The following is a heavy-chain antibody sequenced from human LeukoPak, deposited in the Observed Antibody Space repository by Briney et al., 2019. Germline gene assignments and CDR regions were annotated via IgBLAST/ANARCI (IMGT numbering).Heavy chain of an antibody. J-gene: IGHJ4*02. V-gene: IGHV1-3*01. CDR2: INAGNGNT. Sequence: ASVKVSCKASGYTFTSYAMHWERQAPGQRLEWMGWINAGNGNTKYSQKFQGRVTITRDTSASTAYMELSSLRSEDTAVYYCASGIAAAYLFDYWGQGTLVTVSS. D-gene: IGHD6-13*01. CDR1: GYTFTSYA. CDR3: ASGIAAAYLFDY.